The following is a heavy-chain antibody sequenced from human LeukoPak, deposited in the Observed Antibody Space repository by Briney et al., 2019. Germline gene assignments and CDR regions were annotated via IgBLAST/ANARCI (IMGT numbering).Heavy chain of an antibody. CDR1: GFTFSNAW. D-gene: IGHD2-15*01. V-gene: IGHV3-48*02. J-gene: IGHJ3*02. CDR2: ISRSSNDR. Sequence: AGGSLRLSCAASGFTFSNAWMSWVRQAPGKGLEWVSYISRSSNDRFYADSVQGRFIISRDNAKNSLYLQMNSLRDEDTAVYYCARDFVVGAPDAFDIWGQGTMVTVSS. CDR3: ARDFVVGAPDAFDI.